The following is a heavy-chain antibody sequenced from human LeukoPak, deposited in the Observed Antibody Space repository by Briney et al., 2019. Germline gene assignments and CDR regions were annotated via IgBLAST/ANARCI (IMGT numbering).Heavy chain of an antibody. CDR3: ARVPYYDLWSGPGYFDN. D-gene: IGHD3-3*01. V-gene: IGHV3-30-3*01. J-gene: IGHJ4*02. Sequence: GGSLRLSCAASGFTFSSYAMHWVRQAPGKGLEWVAVISYDGSNKYYADSVKGRFTISRDNSKNTLYLQMNSLRVDDTAIYYCARVPYYDLWSGPGYFDNWGQGTLVTVSA. CDR2: ISYDGSNK. CDR1: GFTFSSYA.